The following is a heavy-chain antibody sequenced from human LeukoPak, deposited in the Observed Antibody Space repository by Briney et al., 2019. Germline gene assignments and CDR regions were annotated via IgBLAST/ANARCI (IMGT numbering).Heavy chain of an antibody. CDR2: ISISGTTI. CDR3: ARDPSIAAAGTVWFDP. Sequence: GGSLRLSCAASGFIFSSYEMNWVRQAPGKGLEWISYISISGTTIYYAESVKGRFTISRDNTKNSLYLQMNSLRAEDTAVYYCARDPSIAAAGTVWFDPWGQGTLVTVSS. J-gene: IGHJ5*02. D-gene: IGHD6-13*01. V-gene: IGHV3-48*03. CDR1: GFIFSSYE.